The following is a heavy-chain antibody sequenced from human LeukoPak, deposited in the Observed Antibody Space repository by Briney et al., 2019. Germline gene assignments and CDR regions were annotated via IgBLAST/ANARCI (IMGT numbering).Heavy chain of an antibody. D-gene: IGHD5-18*01. V-gene: IGHV1-69*04. CDR3: ATSSIDTAMGIYYYYYGMDV. J-gene: IGHJ6*02. Sequence: SVKVSCKASGGTFSSFAISWVRQAPGQGLEWMGRIIPILGIANYAQKFQGRVTITADKSTSTAYMELSSLRSEDTAMYYCATSSIDTAMGIYYYYYGMDVWGQGITVTVSS. CDR2: IIPILGIA. CDR1: GGTFSSFA.